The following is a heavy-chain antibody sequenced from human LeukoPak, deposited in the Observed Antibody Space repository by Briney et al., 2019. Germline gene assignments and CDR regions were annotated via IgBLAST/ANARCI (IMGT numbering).Heavy chain of an antibody. V-gene: IGHV1-24*01. CDR1: GNTLIALS. CDR2: FDPEDGET. CDR3: TTHIGYGSHFDY. D-gene: IGHD5-12*01. Sequence: ASVKVSCKVSGNTLIALSMHWVRQAPGKGLEWMGGFDPEDGETIYPQKFQGRVTMTEDTSTDTAYMELSSLRSEDTAVYYCTTHIGYGSHFDYWGQGTLVTVSS. J-gene: IGHJ4*02.